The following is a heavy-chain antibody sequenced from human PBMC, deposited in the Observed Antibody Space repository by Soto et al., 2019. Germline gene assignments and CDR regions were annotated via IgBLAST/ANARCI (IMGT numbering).Heavy chain of an antibody. V-gene: IGHV4-4*02. Sequence: SETLSLTCAVSGGSISSSNWWSWVRQPPGKGLEWIGEIYHSGSTNYNPSLKSRVTISVDKSKNQFSLKLSSVTAADTAVYYCARDLSGSFSSFDYWGQGTLVTVSS. J-gene: IGHJ4*02. CDR2: IYHSGST. CDR3: ARDLSGSFSSFDY. D-gene: IGHD1-26*01. CDR1: GGSISSSNW.